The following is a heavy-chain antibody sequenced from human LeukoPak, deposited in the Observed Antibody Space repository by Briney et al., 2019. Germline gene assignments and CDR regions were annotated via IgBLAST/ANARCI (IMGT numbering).Heavy chain of an antibody. CDR3: ARARYYYDSSGYYCLDY. Sequence: GGPLNPSCEASGFPFRSFSMNWVGKAPGRGRGWVYYFSSSSSTIYYADSVKGRFTISRDNAKNSLYLQMNSLRAEDTAVYYCARARYYYDSSGYYCLDYWGQGTLVTVSS. CDR2: FSSSSSTI. J-gene: IGHJ4*02. D-gene: IGHD3-22*01. V-gene: IGHV3-48*04. CDR1: GFPFRSFS.